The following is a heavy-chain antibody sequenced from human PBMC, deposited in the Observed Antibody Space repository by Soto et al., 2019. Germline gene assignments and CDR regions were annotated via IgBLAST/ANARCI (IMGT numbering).Heavy chain of an antibody. D-gene: IGHD3-9*01. CDR3: AHVPLTGNYYDYYGMDV. V-gene: IGHV2-5*01. CDR1: GVSLSTSGEG. J-gene: IGHJ6*04. Sequence: QITLKESGPTLVKPTQTLTLTCTFSGVSLSTSGEGVGWIRQPPGQALEWLAVIYWNDDKRYSPSLKSRLNITKDTSKNQVVLTMTNMDPVDTATYYCAHVPLTGNYYDYYGMDVWGKGTTVTVSS. CDR2: IYWNDDK.